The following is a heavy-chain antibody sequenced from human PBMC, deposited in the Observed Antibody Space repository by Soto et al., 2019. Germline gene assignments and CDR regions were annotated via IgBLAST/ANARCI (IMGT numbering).Heavy chain of an antibody. J-gene: IGHJ6*02. CDR1: GGSISSYY. CDR2: IYYSGIT. V-gene: IGHV4-59*01. D-gene: IGHD1-20*01. Sequence: SETLSLTCTVSGGSISSYYWSWIRQPPGKGLEWIGYIYYSGITNYNPSLKSRVTISVDTSKNQFSLKLSSVTAADTAVYYCARYKSNYYYGLDVWGQGTTVTVS. CDR3: ARYKSNYYYGLDV.